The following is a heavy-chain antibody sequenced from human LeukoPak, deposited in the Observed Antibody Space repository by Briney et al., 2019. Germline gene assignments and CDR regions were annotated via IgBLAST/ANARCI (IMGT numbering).Heavy chain of an antibody. CDR3: ARETLTGYHDAFDI. CDR1: GFTFSSYW. Sequence: GGSLRLSCAASGFTFSSYWMSWVRQAPGKGLEWVANIKQDGSEKYYVDSVKGRFTISRDNAKNSLYLQMNSLRAEDTTVYYCARETLTGYHDAFDIWGQGTMVTVSS. D-gene: IGHD3-9*01. CDR2: IKQDGSEK. J-gene: IGHJ3*02. V-gene: IGHV3-7*01.